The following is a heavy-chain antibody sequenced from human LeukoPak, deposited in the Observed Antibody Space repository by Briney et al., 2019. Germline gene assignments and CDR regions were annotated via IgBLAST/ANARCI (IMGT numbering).Heavy chain of an antibody. J-gene: IGHJ4*02. Sequence: GGSLRLSCAASGFTFSGDWMHWVRQAPGKGRVCVSRISDGGRITTSPASVQSRFTISRDNAKSTVFLQMNSLRVEDTAVYFCVRRYYEYNVYDRHFDFWGQGILVTVSS. CDR2: ISDGGRIT. V-gene: IGHV3-74*03. CDR1: GFTFSGDW. D-gene: IGHD5/OR15-5a*01. CDR3: VRRYYEYNVYDRHFDF.